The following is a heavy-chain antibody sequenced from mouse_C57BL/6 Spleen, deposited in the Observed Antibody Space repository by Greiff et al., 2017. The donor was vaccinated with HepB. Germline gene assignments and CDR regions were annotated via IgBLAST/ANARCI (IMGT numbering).Heavy chain of an antibody. J-gene: IGHJ4*01. CDR3: ATISRQLYAMDY. D-gene: IGHD3-2*01. V-gene: IGHV1-82*01. CDR1: GYAFSSSW. Sequence: LQESGPELVKPGASVKISCKASGYAFSSSWMNWVKQRPGKGLEWIGRIYPGDGDTNSNGKFKGKATLTADKSSSTAYMQLSSLTSEDSAVYFCATISRQLYAMDYWGQGTSVTVSS. CDR2: IYPGDGDT.